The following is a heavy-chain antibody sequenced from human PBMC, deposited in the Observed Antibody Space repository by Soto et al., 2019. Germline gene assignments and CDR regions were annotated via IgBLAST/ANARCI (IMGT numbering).Heavy chain of an antibody. D-gene: IGHD3-9*01. Sequence: EVQLLESGGGLVQPGGSLRLSCAASGFTFSSYAMSWVRQAPGKGLEWVSAISGSGGSTYYADSVKGRFTISRDNSKNTLYLQMNSLRAEDTAVYYCAKTNQGPNYDILTGWTYYYCGMDVWGQGTTVTVSS. CDR1: GFTFSSYA. V-gene: IGHV3-23*01. CDR2: ISGSGGST. CDR3: AKTNQGPNYDILTGWTYYYCGMDV. J-gene: IGHJ6*02.